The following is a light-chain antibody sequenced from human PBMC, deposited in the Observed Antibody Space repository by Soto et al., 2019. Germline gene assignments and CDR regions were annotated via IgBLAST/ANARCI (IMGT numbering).Light chain of an antibody. CDR2: DAS. J-gene: IGKJ1*01. CDR3: QQYGRSPQT. Sequence: IVLTQSPATLSLSPGARATLSCRASQSVSSYLAWYQQKPGQAPSLLIYDASNRATGIPARFSASVSGTDGTLTISRLETEDGAVYDGQQYGRSPQTFGQGTKVDIK. CDR1: QSVSSY. V-gene: IGKV3-20*01.